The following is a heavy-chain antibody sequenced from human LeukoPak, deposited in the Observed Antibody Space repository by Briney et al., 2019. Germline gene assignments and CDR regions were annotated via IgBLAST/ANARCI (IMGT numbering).Heavy chain of an antibody. CDR2: ISSSSSYI. Sequence: GGSLRLSCAASGFTFSSYSMNWVRQAPGKGLEWVSSISSSSSYIYYADSVKGRFTISRDNAKNSLYLQMNSLRAEDTAVYYCARSHMKNYDFWSGTLHYYYMDVWGKETTVTVSS. V-gene: IGHV3-21*01. J-gene: IGHJ6*03. CDR1: GFTFSSYS. CDR3: ARSHMKNYDFWSGTLHYYYMDV. D-gene: IGHD3-3*01.